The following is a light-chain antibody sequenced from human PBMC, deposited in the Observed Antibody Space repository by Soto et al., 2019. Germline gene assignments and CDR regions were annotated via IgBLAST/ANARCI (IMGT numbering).Light chain of an antibody. CDR2: GAS. J-gene: IGKJ4*01. CDR1: QSVSSD. Sequence: EIVMTQSPATLSVSPGERVTLSCRASQSVSSDLAWYKQKPGQAPRLLIYGASTRATGIPARFSGSGSGTEFSLTISRLEPEDFAVYYCHQYGISPFGGGTKVDI. CDR3: HQYGISP. V-gene: IGKV3-15*01.